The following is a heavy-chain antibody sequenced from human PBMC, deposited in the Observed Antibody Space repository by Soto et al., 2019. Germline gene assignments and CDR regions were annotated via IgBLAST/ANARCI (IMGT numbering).Heavy chain of an antibody. CDR3: AAPDSSGYYSYYYGMDV. V-gene: IGHV1-8*01. CDR1: GYTFTSYD. J-gene: IGHJ6*02. D-gene: IGHD3-22*01. CDR2: MNPNSGNT. Sequence: QVQLVQSGAEVKKPGASVKVSCKASGYTFTSYDINWVRQATGQGLEWMEWMNPNSGNTGYAQKVQGRGTITRNTSKSTAYMELSSLRSEDTAVYYCAAPDSSGYYSYYYGMDVWGQGTTVTVSS.